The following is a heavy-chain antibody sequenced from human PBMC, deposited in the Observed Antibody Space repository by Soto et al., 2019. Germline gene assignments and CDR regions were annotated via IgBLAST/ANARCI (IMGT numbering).Heavy chain of an antibody. CDR2: IIPNFGAP. CDR3: ATPARDFYGPFYQHSGLDV. J-gene: IGHJ6*02. Sequence: QVQLVQSGPEVKKTGSSMKVSCKASGGPFRGYGVNWVRQAPGHGLEWIGGIIPNFGAPNYAQKFQGRVSITADEVTSTVYMELKGLRSDDTAVYYCATPARDFYGPFYQHSGLDVWGQGTRLTVSS. D-gene: IGHD3-16*01. CDR1: GGPFRGYG. V-gene: IGHV1-69*01.